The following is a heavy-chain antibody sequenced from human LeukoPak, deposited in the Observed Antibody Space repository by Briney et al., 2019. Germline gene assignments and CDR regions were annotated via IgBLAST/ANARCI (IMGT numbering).Heavy chain of an antibody. CDR2: IIPIFGTA. CDR1: GGTFSSYA. CDR3: ARTSGDIVATMKDDY. D-gene: IGHD5-12*01. Sequence: ASVKVSRKASGGTFSSYAISWVRQAPGQGLEWMGGIIPIFGTANYAQKFQGRVTITADESTSTAYMELSSLRSEDTAVYYCARTSGDIVATMKDDYWGQGTLVTVSS. V-gene: IGHV1-69*13. J-gene: IGHJ4*02.